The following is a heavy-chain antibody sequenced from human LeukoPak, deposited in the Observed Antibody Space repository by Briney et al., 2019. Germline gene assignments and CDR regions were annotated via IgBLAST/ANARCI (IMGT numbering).Heavy chain of an antibody. Sequence: ASVKVSCKASGYTFTSYDINWVRQATGQGLEWMGWMNPNSGNTGYAQKFQGRVTITRNTSISTAYMELSSLRSEDTAVYYCASRLEYCSSTSCYAHYYYYMDVWGKGTTVTVSS. V-gene: IGHV1-8*03. D-gene: IGHD2-2*01. CDR2: MNPNSGNT. CDR1: GYTFTSYD. CDR3: ASRLEYCSSTSCYAHYYYYMDV. J-gene: IGHJ6*03.